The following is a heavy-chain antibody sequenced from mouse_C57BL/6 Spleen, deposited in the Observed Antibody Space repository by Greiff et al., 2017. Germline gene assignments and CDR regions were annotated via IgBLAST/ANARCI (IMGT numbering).Heavy chain of an antibody. Sequence: QVQLQQSGAELAKPGASGKIPCKASRYACSSSWSNWVKQRPGKGLEWIGQIYPGDGDTNYNGKVKGKSTLTAEKSSSTASMQLRSLTSEDSAVYFCARGRLTGTWYFDVGGTGTTVTISS. CDR3: ARGRLTGTWYFDV. D-gene: IGHD4-1*01. J-gene: IGHJ1*03. CDR1: RYACSSSW. V-gene: IGHV1-80*01. CDR2: IYPGDGDT.